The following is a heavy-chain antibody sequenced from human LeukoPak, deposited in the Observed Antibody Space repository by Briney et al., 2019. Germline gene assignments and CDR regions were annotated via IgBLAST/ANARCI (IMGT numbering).Heavy chain of an antibody. CDR3: ARGYSALFDY. J-gene: IGHJ4*02. V-gene: IGHV3-21*01. D-gene: IGHD2-15*01. Sequence: YYADSVKGRFTISRDNAENSLYLQMNSLRAEDTAVYYCARGYSALFDYWGQGTLVTVSS.